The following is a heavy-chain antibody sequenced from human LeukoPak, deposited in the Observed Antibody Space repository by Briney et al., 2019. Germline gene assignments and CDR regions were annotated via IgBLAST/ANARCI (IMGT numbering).Heavy chain of an antibody. CDR2: ISGSGTVT. D-gene: IGHD6-13*01. Sequence: GGSLRLSCAPSGFTFSNYAMDWVRRAPGKGLEWVAAISGSGTVTYYVDSVKGRFTISRGNSKKTLNLQMNSLRVDDAAVYYCAKGHSSWDYHGMDVWGQGTTVTVSS. CDR1: GFTFSNYA. J-gene: IGHJ6*02. V-gene: IGHV3-23*01. CDR3: AKGHSSWDYHGMDV.